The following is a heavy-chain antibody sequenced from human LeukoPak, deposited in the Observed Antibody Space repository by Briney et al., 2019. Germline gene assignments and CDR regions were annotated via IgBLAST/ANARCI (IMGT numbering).Heavy chain of an antibody. CDR3: AREKEDYGDYEAFDY. CDR1: GGSMSPYH. Sequence: SETLSLTCTVSGGSMSPYHWGWIRQPPGKGLEWTGYIYYSGSTNYNPSLKSRVTISVDTSKNQFSLKLSSVTAADTAVYYCAREKEDYGDYEAFDYWGQGTLVTVSS. V-gene: IGHV4-59*12. D-gene: IGHD4-17*01. CDR2: IYYSGST. J-gene: IGHJ4*02.